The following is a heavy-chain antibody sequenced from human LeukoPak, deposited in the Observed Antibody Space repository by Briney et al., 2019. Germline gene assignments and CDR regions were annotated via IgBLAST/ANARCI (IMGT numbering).Heavy chain of an antibody. J-gene: IGHJ5*02. CDR1: GYTLTELS. CDR3: ATTYYCCGGSCYSNWFDP. D-gene: IGHD2-15*01. V-gene: IGHV1-24*01. Sequence: ASVKVSCKVSGYTLTELSMHWVRQAPGKGLEWMGGFDPEDGETIYAQKFQGRVTMTEDTSTDTAYMELSSLRSEDTAVYYCATTYYCCGGSCYSNWFDPWGQGTLVTVSS. CDR2: FDPEDGET.